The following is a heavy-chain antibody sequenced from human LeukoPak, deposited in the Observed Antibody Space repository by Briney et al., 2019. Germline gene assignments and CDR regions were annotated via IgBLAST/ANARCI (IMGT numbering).Heavy chain of an antibody. CDR2: ISYDGSNK. CDR1: GFTFSSYG. V-gene: IGHV3-30*18. Sequence: PGRSLRLSCAASGFTFSSYGMHWVRQAPGKGLEWAAVISYDGSNKYYADSVKGRFTISRDNSKNTLYLQMNSLRAEDTAVYYCAKDLRRRAIIVVVTAALRYGMDVWGQGTTVTVSS. CDR3: AKDLRRRAIIVVVTAALRYGMDV. J-gene: IGHJ6*02. D-gene: IGHD2-21*02.